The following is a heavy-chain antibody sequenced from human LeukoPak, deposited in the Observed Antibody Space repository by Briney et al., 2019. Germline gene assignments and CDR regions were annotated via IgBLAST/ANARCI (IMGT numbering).Heavy chain of an antibody. Sequence: TGGSLRLSCAASGFTFSSYGMHWVRQAPGKGLEWVSYIRYDGINEYYADSVKGRFTISRDSSKNTVFLQMNSLRAEDTAVYYCARQAVACDYWGQGTLVTVSS. D-gene: IGHD6-19*01. CDR1: GFTFSSYG. CDR2: IRYDGINE. V-gene: IGHV3-30*02. CDR3: ARQAVACDY. J-gene: IGHJ4*02.